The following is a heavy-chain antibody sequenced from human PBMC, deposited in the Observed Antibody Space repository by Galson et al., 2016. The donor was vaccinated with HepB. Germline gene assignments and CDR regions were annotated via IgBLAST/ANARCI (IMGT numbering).Heavy chain of an antibody. CDR3: ARQGLAARGWFDP. D-gene: IGHD6-19*01. CDR2: IIPIFDTA. J-gene: IGHJ5*02. Sequence: SVKVSCKASGGTFSSYTISWVRLAPGQGLEWMGGIIPIFDTANYAQKFQGRVTITADKSTSTAYMELSSLRSEDTAVYYCARQGLAARGWFDPWGQGTLVTVSS. CDR1: GGTFSSYT. V-gene: IGHV1-69*06.